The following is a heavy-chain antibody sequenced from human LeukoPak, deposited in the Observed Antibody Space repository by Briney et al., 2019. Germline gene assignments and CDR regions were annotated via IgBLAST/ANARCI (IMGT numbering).Heavy chain of an antibody. V-gene: IGHV1-2*02. CDR2: LNPDSGGT. CDR1: GYTFTDYY. Sequence: ASVKVSCKASGYTFTDYYIHWVRQAPGQGLEWMGWLNPDSGGTTYAQKFQGRVTMTRDTSISTAYMELSRLRSDDTAVYYCARDHDYGGNFRAKTTNYYFDYWGQGTLVTVSS. D-gene: IGHD4-23*01. J-gene: IGHJ4*02. CDR3: ARDHDYGGNFRAKTTNYYFDY.